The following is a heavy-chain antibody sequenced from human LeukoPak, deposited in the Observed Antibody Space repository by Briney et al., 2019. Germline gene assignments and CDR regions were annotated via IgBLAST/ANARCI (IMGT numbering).Heavy chain of an antibody. CDR2: IYYSGST. J-gene: IGHJ6*03. Sequence: SETLSLTCTVSGGSISSHYWSCIRQPPGKGLEWIGYIYYSGSTNYNPSLKSRVTLSVHTSKNRFSLKLSSVTAADTAVYYCARAESGYYYYMDVWGKGTTVTVSS. CDR3: ARAESGYYYYMDV. CDR1: GGSISSHY. V-gene: IGHV4-59*11.